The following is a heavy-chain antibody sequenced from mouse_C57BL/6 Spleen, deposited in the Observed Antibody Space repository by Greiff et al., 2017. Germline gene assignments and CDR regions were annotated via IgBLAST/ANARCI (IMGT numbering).Heavy chain of an antibody. D-gene: IGHD1-1*01. CDR2: IDPSDSYT. V-gene: IGHV1-50*01. J-gene: IGHJ2*01. CDR1: GYTFTSYW. CDR3: ARNPYYYGSSPYYFDY. Sequence: QVQLKQPGAELVKPGASVKLSCKASGYTFTSYWMQWVKQRPGQGLEWIGEIDPSDSYTNYNQKFKGKATLTVDTSSSTAYMQLSSLTSEDSAVYYCARNPYYYGSSPYYFDYWGQGTTLTVSS.